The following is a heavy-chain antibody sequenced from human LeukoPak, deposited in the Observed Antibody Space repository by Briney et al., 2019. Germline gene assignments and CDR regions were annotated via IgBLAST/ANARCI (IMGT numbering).Heavy chain of an antibody. V-gene: IGHV4-39*02. D-gene: IGHD6-13*01. CDR2: IYYSGNT. J-gene: IGHJ4*02. CDR3: ARDPIAAAGLSPTFDY. Sequence: SETLSLTCIVSGGSISTSAYYWGWIRQPPGEGLQWIGSIYYSGNTYYNSSLKSRVTISVDTSTSQFSLRLSSVTAADTAVYYCARDPIAAAGLSPTFDYWGQGTLVTVSS. CDR1: GGSISTSAYY.